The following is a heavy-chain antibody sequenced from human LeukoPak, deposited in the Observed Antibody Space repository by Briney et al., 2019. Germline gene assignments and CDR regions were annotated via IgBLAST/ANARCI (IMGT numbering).Heavy chain of an antibody. CDR3: ARDRARGYSGHGGYGY. CDR1: GYTFTGYY. Sequence: GASVKVSCKASGYTFTGYYMHWVRQAPGQGLEWMGCINPNSGGTNYAQTFQGRVTMTRDTSISTAYMEMRSLRSDDTAVYYCARDRARGYSGHGGYGYWGQGTLVTVSS. V-gene: IGHV1-2*02. J-gene: IGHJ4*02. D-gene: IGHD5-12*01. CDR2: INPNSGGT.